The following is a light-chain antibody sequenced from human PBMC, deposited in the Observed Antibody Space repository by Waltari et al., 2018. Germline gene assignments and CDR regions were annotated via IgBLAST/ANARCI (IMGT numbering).Light chain of an antibody. Sequence: QSALPQPASVPGSPGQSITISCTGTSSDVGNSALVSWYQQHPGKAPKLMIYEVTKRPSWVSNRFSGSKSGNTASLTVSGLQAEDEADYYCCSYAGSGTLVFGGGTKLTVL. CDR2: EVT. V-gene: IGLV2-23*02. CDR1: SSDVGNSAL. CDR3: CSYAGSGTLV. J-gene: IGLJ2*01.